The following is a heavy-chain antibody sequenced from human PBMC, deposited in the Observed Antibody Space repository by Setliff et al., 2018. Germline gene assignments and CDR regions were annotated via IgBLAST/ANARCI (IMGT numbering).Heavy chain of an antibody. CDR2: IYHSGST. CDR3: ARAFTYYNFWSGYGYGMDV. Sequence: SETLSLTCAVSGGSISSSNWWSWVRQPPGKGLEWIGEIYHSGSTNYNPSLKSRVTISVDKSKNQLSLKLSSVTAADTAVYYCARAFTYYNFWSGYGYGMDVWGQGTTVTVS. CDR1: GGSISSSNW. D-gene: IGHD3-3*01. J-gene: IGHJ6*02. V-gene: IGHV4-4*02.